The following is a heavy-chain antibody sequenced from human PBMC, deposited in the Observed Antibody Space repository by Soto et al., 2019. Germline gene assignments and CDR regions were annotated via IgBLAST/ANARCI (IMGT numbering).Heavy chain of an antibody. CDR1: GFTFSSYW. V-gene: IGHV3-7*01. Sequence: PGGSLRLSCAASGFTFSSYWMSWVRQAPGKGLEWVANIKQDGSEKYYVDSVKGRFTISRDSAKNSLYLQMNSLRAEDTAVYYCARLAEYYDILTGYYYYYMDVWGKGTTVTVSS. J-gene: IGHJ6*03. CDR3: ARLAEYYDILTGYYYYYMDV. D-gene: IGHD3-9*01. CDR2: IKQDGSEK.